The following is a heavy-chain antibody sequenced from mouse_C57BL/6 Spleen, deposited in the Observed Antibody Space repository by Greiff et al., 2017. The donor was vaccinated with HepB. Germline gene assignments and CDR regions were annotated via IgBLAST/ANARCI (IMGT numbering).Heavy chain of an antibody. CDR1: GFTFSSYT. Sequence: VKLVESGGGLVKPGGSLKLSCAASGFTFSSYTMSWVRQTPEKRLEWVATISGGGGNTYYPDSVKGRFTISRDNAKNTLYLQMSSLRSEDTALYYCAREDYGVFDYWGQGTTLTVSS. D-gene: IGHD1-1*01. CDR3: AREDYGVFDY. J-gene: IGHJ2*01. CDR2: ISGGGGNT. V-gene: IGHV5-9*01.